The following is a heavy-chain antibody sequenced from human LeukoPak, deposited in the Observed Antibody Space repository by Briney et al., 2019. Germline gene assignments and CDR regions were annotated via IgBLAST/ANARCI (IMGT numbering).Heavy chain of an antibody. CDR1: GESLSGFY. D-gene: IGHD3-10*01. CDR2: INHSGST. CDR3: ASPRFRGIAAPLDY. V-gene: IGHV4-34*01. J-gene: IGHJ4*02. Sequence: SETLSLTCAVYGESLSGFYWSWIRQSQGKGLEWIGEINHSGSTNYNPSLKSRVVISIDTSKNQFSLKLNSLTAADTAVYYCASPRFRGIAAPLDYWGQGTLVTVSS.